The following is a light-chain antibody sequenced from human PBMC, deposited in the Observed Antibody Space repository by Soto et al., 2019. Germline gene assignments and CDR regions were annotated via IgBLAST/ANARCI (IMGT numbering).Light chain of an antibody. J-gene: IGKJ2*01. CDR2: GAS. CDR1: QSVASN. V-gene: IGKV3-15*01. CDR3: QQYHNWPPQYT. Sequence: EIVMTQSPASLSVSPGDGATLSCTASQSVASNVAWYQQKPGQGPRLLIHGASTRAVGVPARFSGSGSGTDFPLTISSLQAEDFAVYYCQQYHNWPPQYTFGQGTKLQIK.